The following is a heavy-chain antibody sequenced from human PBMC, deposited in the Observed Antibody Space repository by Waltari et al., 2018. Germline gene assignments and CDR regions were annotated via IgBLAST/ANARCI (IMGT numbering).Heavy chain of an antibody. J-gene: IGHJ4*02. Sequence: QVQLQESGPGLVKPSGTLSLTCAVSGGSISSSNWWSWVRQPPGKGLEWIGEIYHSGSTNYNPSLKSRVTRAVDKSKNQFSLKLGSVTAADTAVYYCARLSIAAAGTLRDYWGQGTLVTVSS. CDR1: GGSISSSNW. CDR3: ARLSIAAAGTLRDY. V-gene: IGHV4-4*02. D-gene: IGHD6-13*01. CDR2: IYHSGST.